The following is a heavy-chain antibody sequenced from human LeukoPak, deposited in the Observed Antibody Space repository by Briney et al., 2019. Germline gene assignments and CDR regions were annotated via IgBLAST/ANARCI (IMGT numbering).Heavy chain of an antibody. J-gene: IGHJ4*02. CDR3: ARDGGVDSSGYLYYFDY. CDR1: GFTFSSYA. D-gene: IGHD3-22*01. CDR2: ISYDGSNK. V-gene: IGHV3-30-3*01. Sequence: GGSLRLSCAASGFTFSSYAMHWVRQAPGKGLEWVAVISYDGSNKYYVDSVKGRFTISRDNSKNTLYLQMNSLRAEDTAVYYCARDGGVDSSGYLYYFDYWGQGTLVTVSS.